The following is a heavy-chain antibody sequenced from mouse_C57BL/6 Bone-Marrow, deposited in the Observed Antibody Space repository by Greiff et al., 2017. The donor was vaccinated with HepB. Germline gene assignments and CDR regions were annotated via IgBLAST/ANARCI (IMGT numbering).Heavy chain of an antibody. CDR2: IDPSDSYT. J-gene: IGHJ4*01. CDR3: ARGVTLGDYAMDY. Sequence: QVHVKQPGAELVRPGTSVKLSCKASGYTFTSYWMHWVKQRPGQGLEWIGVIDPSDSYTNYNQKFKGKATLTVDTSSRTAYMPLSSLTSEDSAVYYCARGVTLGDYAMDYWGQGTSVTVSS. CDR1: GYTFTSYW. V-gene: IGHV1-59*01. D-gene: IGHD4-1*01.